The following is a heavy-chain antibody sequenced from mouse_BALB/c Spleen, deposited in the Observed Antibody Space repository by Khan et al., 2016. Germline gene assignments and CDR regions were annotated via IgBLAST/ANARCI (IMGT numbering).Heavy chain of an antibody. J-gene: IGHJ1*01. CDR1: GFDFSRYW. D-gene: IGHD1-1*01. CDR3: ARRRFDGYFDV. Sequence: EVKLLESGGGLVQPGGSLKLSCAASGFDFSRYWMTWVRQAPGKGLEWIGEINPDSSTINYTPSLKDKFIISRDNAKNTLFLQMSKVRSEDTVLYYCARRRFDGYFDVCGAGTTVTVSS. CDR2: INPDSSTI. V-gene: IGHV4-1*02.